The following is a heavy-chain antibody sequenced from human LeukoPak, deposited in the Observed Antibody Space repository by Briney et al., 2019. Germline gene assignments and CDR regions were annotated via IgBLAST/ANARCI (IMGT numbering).Heavy chain of an antibody. CDR2: INSDGSST. D-gene: IGHD3-10*01. CDR1: GFTFSSYW. Sequence: PGGSLRLSCAASGFTFSSYWMHWVRQPPGKGLVWVSRINSDGSSTSYADSVKGRFTISRDNAKNTLYLQMNSLRAEDTAVYYCARAGITPRRYYGMDVWGKGTTVTVSS. CDR3: ARAGITPRRYYGMDV. V-gene: IGHV3-74*01. J-gene: IGHJ6*04.